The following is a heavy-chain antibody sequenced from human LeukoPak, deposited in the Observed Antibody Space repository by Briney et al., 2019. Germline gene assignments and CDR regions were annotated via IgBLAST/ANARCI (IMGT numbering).Heavy chain of an antibody. CDR3: ARTGMVGAADY. V-gene: IGHV4-39*01. J-gene: IGHJ4*02. CDR2: INYSGNT. CDR1: GGSISTSDYN. D-gene: IGHD2-15*01. Sequence: SETLSLTCTVSGGSISTSDYNWGCIRPPPGKGLEWIGSINYSGNTYYNPSLKSRVTISVDTSKNQFSLKLSSVTAADTAVYYCARTGMVGAADYWGQGTLVTVSS.